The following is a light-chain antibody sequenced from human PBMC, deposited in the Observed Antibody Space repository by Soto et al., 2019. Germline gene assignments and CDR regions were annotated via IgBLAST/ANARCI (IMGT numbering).Light chain of an antibody. J-gene: IGLJ1*01. CDR3: TSYNSSSSYV. Sequence: QSALTQPASVSGSPGQWITISCTGTSSDVGGYNYVSWYQHHPGKGPKLIIYDVSDRPSGVSNRFSGSKSGNTASLTISGLQAEDEADYYCTSYNSSSSYVFGTGTKVTVL. CDR1: SSDVGGYNY. V-gene: IGLV2-14*03. CDR2: DVS.